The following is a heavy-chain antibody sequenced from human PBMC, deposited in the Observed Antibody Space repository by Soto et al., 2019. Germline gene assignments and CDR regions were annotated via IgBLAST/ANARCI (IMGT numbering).Heavy chain of an antibody. D-gene: IGHD4-17*01. CDR2: IYSGGST. J-gene: IGHJ3*02. CDR3: ARGSTVTTVGGAFDI. V-gene: IGHV3-53*01. CDR1: GFTVSSNY. Sequence: GGSLRLSCAASGFTVSSNYMSWVRQAPGKGLEWVSVIYSGGSTYYADSVKGRFTISRDNSKNTLYLQMNSLRAEDTAVYYCARGSTVTTVGGAFDIWGQGTMVTVSS.